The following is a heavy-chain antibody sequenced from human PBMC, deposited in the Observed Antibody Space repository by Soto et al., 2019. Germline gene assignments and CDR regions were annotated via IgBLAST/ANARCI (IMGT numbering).Heavy chain of an antibody. CDR2: IDKSSTYI. D-gene: IGHD4-17*01. V-gene: IGHV3-21*01. CDR3: ARGGLGDYAY. J-gene: IGHJ1*01. Sequence: PXGSLIVSCAAAGFTLSNFTMNWVRQAPGKGLEWVSSIDKSSTYIYYADLMRGRFTVSRDNAKNSLYLQMNSLRAEDTAVYYCARGGLGDYAYWGQGTLVTVSS. CDR1: GFTLSNFT.